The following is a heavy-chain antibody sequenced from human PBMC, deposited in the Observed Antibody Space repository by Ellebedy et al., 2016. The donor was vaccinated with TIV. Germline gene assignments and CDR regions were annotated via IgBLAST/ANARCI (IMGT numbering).Heavy chain of an antibody. CDR1: GGSFSGFY. CDR2: INHSGIT. V-gene: IGHV4-34*01. Sequence: MPSETLSLTCTLFGGSFSGFYWSWIRQPPGGGLEWIGEINHSGITKYNQSLKSRVSLTIDTSKNVFFLNLSSVTAADTAVYYCGRGGTTPCDYTDYWGQGTLVTVSS. D-gene: IGHD4-11*01. CDR3: GRGGTTPCDYTDY. J-gene: IGHJ4*02.